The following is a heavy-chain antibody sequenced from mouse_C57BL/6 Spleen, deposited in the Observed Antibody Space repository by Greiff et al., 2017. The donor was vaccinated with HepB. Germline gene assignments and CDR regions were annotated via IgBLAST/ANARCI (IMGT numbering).Heavy chain of an antibody. CDR1: GYTFTSYW. J-gene: IGHJ2*01. CDR3: ARAPFTTVVAH. D-gene: IGHD1-1*01. Sequence: VQLQQSGAELAKPGASVKLSCKASGYTFTSYWMHWVKQRPGQGLEWIGYINPSSGYTKYNQKFKDKATLTADKSSSTAYMQLSSLTYEDSAVYDCARAPFTTVVAHWGQGTTLTVSS. V-gene: IGHV1-7*01. CDR2: INPSSGYT.